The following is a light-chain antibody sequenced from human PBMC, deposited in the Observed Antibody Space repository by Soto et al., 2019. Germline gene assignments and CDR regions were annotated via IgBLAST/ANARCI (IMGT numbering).Light chain of an antibody. J-gene: IGKJ2*01. CDR3: QQYNSYPYS. CDR1: QSISSW. Sequence: DIQMTQSPSTLSSSLGDRVTITCRASQSISSWLAWYQQKPGKAPKLLIYDASSLESGVPSRFSCSGSGTEFTLTISSLQPDDFATYYCQQYNSYPYSFGQGTKLEIK. V-gene: IGKV1-5*01. CDR2: DAS.